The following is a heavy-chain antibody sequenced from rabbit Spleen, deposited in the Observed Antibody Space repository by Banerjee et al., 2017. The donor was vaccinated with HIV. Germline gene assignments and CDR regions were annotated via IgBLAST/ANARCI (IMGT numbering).Heavy chain of an antibody. J-gene: IGHJ3*01. CDR2: IAGSSSAFS. V-gene: IGHV1S40*01. CDR3: ATYYSDIYPDYAYVFTRLDL. Sequence: QSLEESGGDLVKPGASLTLTCTASGFSFSSSDYMCWVRQAPGKGLEWISCIAGSSSAFSYFASWAKGRFTISKTSSTTVTLQMTSLTAADTATYFCATYYSDIYPDYAYVFTRLDLWGQGTLVTVS. D-gene: IGHD7-1*01. CDR1: GFSFSSSDY.